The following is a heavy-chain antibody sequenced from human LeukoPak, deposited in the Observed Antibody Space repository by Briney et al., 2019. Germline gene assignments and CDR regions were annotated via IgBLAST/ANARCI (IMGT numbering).Heavy chain of an antibody. CDR2: ISSSGSTI. CDR1: RYTFRVYE. J-gene: IGHJ4*02. D-gene: IGHD5-18*01. CDR3: ARAWGYSYGNYFDY. Sequence: PGGSLRLSCAPSRYTFRVYEMNWVRQAPGKGLEWVSYISSSGSTIYYADSVKGRFTISRDNAKNSLYLQMNSMRAEDTAVYYCARAWGYSYGNYFDYWGQGTLVTVSS. V-gene: IGHV3-48*03.